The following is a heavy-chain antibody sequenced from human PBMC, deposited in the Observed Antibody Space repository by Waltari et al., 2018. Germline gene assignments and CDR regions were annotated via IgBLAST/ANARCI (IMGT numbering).Heavy chain of an antibody. CDR1: GYTFTSYY. J-gene: IGHJ3*02. CDR2: SNPSGGST. Sequence: QVQLVQSGAEVKKPGASVKVSCKASGYTFTSYYMHWVRQAPGQGLEWMGISNPSGGSTSYAQKFQGRVTMTRDTSTSTVYMELSSLRSEDTAVYYCARDIRDGYKFGAFDIWGQGTMVTVSS. V-gene: IGHV1-46*01. D-gene: IGHD5-12*01. CDR3: ARDIRDGYKFGAFDI.